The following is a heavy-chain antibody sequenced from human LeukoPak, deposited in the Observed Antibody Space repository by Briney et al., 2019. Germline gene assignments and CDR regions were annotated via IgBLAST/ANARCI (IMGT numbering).Heavy chain of an antibody. CDR2: ISAYHGNA. Sequence: ASVKVSFKASGYIFTGYGISWVRQAPGQGVEWMGWISAYHGNAYYAQQLQRTLTMTTVTSTRTAYMELRSLRSDDTAVYYCARDMSGDCSSGTCYSESWGQGTLVTVSS. CDR1: GYIFTGYG. D-gene: IGHD2-15*01. J-gene: IGHJ5*02. V-gene: IGHV1-18*01. CDR3: ARDMSGDCSSGTCYSES.